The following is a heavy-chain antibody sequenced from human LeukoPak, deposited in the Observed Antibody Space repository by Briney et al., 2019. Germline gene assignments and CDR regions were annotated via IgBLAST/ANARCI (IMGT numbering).Heavy chain of an antibody. CDR3: AKDLSDYYDSSGYYPHFDY. D-gene: IGHD3-22*01. J-gene: IGHJ4*02. Sequence: GGSLRLSCAASGFTFKTYAMSWVRQAPGKGLEWVSFITGSGGDTFYTDSLKGRFTISRDNSKNTLYLQMNSLRAEDTAVYYCAKDLSDYYDSSGYYPHFDYWGQGTLVTVSS. CDR1: GFTFKTYA. CDR2: ITGSGGDT. V-gene: IGHV3-23*01.